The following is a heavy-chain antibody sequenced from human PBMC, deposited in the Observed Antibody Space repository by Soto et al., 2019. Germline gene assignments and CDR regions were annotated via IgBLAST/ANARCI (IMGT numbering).Heavy chain of an antibody. Sequence: GGSLRLSCASSGFTFSSYGMHWVRQAPGKGLEWVAVISYDGSNKYYADSVKGRFTISRDNSKNTLYLQMNSLRAEDTAVYYCANFYYYCSDRQDQHTYLWG. V-gene: IGHV3-30*18. CDR2: ISYDGSNK. D-gene: IGHD3-10*01. CDR3: ANFYYYCSDRQDQHTYL. J-gene: IGHJ1*01. CDR1: GFTFSSYG.